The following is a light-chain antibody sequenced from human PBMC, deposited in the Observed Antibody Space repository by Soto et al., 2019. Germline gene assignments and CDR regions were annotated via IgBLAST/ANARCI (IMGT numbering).Light chain of an antibody. J-gene: IGKJ3*01. CDR2: DGS. V-gene: IGKV3-11*01. Sequence: EVVLTQSPATLSLSPGERAILYCRTSQSISAYLAWYQQKPGLPPRLLIYDGSNRATGVPARFSGSGSGTDFTLTINSLEPEDIAVYYCQQRANGVTFGPGTKVEIK. CDR1: QSISAY. CDR3: QQRANGVT.